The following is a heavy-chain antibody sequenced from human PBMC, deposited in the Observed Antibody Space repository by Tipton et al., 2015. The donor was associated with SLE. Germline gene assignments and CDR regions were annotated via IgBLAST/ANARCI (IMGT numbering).Heavy chain of an antibody. D-gene: IGHD5-18*01. CDR3: ARQSDTTMVAYFDS. CDR1: GGSISSGSYY. CDR2: IYYSGKT. V-gene: IGHV4-61*01. Sequence: TLSLTCTVSGGSISSGSYYWSWIRQPPGKGLEWIGYIYYSGKTDYNPSLKSRVTISVDTSKNQFSLKLSSVTAADTAVYYCARQSDTTMVAYFDSWGQGTVVTVSS. J-gene: IGHJ4*02.